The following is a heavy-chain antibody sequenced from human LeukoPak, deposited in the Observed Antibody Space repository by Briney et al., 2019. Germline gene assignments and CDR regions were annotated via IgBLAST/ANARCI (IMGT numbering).Heavy chain of an antibody. J-gene: IGHJ4*02. V-gene: IGHV1-18*01. Sequence: GASVKVSCTASGYTFTSYGISWVRQAPGQGLEWMGWISAYNGNTNYAQKLQGRVTMTTDTSTSTAYMELRSLRYDDTAVYYCARGPYCSGGSCYSVDYWGQGTLVTVSS. CDR1: GYTFTSYG. CDR2: ISAYNGNT. CDR3: ARGPYCSGGSCYSVDY. D-gene: IGHD2-15*01.